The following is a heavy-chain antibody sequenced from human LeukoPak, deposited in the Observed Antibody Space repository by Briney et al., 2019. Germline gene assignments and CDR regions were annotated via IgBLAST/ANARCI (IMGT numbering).Heavy chain of an antibody. V-gene: IGHV3-30*02. CDR2: IRYDGSNK. Sequence: GGSLRLSCAASGFTFSSYGMHWVRQAPGKGLEWVAFIRYDGSNKYYADSVKGRFTISRDNSKNTLYLQMNNLRAEDTAVYYCAKLYDYVWGSYRSYDAFDIWGQGTMVTVSS. J-gene: IGHJ3*02. D-gene: IGHD3-16*02. CDR1: GFTFSSYG. CDR3: AKLYDYVWGSYRSYDAFDI.